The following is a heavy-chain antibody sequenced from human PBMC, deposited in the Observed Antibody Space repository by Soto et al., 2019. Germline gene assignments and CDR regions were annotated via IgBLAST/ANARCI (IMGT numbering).Heavy chain of an antibody. V-gene: IGHV4-59*01. CDR1: GGSISSYY. CDR3: ARGDDSSVYYFGY. Sequence: PSETLSLTCTVSGGSISSYYWSWIRQPPGKGLEWIGYIYYSGSTNYNPSLKSRVTISVDTSKNQFSLKLSSVTAADTAVYYCARGDDSSVYYFGYWGQGTLLTASS. D-gene: IGHD3-22*01. CDR2: IYYSGST. J-gene: IGHJ4*02.